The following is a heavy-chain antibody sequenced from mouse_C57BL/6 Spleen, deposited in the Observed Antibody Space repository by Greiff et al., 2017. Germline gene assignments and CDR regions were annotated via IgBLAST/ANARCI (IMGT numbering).Heavy chain of an antibody. D-gene: IGHD2-1*01. CDR2: IYPGSGNT. CDR1: GYSFTSYY. Sequence: QVQLKESGPELVKPGASVKISCKASGYSFTSYYIHWVKQRPGQGLEWIGWIYPGSGNTKYNEKFKGKATLTADTSSSTAYMQLSSLTSEDSAVYYCARLMGNYDYGGQGTTLTVSS. CDR3: ARLMGNYDY. J-gene: IGHJ2*01. V-gene: IGHV1-66*01.